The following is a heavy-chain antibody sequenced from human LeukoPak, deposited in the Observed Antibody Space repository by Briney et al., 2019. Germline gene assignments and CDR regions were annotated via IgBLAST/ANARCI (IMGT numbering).Heavy chain of an antibody. Sequence: PSETLSLTCAVYGGSFSGYYWSWIRQPPGKGLEWIGEINHSGSTNYNPSPKSRVTISVDTSKNQFSLKLSSVTAADTAVYYCARLHSSSWYFDYFDYWGQGTLVTVSS. CDR1: GGSFSGYY. CDR2: INHSGST. D-gene: IGHD6-13*01. V-gene: IGHV4-34*01. CDR3: ARLHSSSWYFDYFDY. J-gene: IGHJ4*02.